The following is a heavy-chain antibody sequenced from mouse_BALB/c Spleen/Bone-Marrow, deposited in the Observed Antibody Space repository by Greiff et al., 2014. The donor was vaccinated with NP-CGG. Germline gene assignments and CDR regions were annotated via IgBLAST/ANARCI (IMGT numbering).Heavy chain of an antibody. D-gene: IGHD2-1*01. V-gene: IGHV1S81*02. CDR1: GYTFTTYW. CDR3: ARGDGKYAFAY. J-gene: IGHJ3*01. CDR2: INPSNGRT. Sequence: VQLQQSGAELVKPGASVKLSCKASGYTFTTYWMQWVKQRPGQGLEWIGEINPSNGRTNYNEKFKRKATLTVDKSSSTAYMQLSSLTSEDSAVHYCARGDGKYAFAYWGQGTLVTVSA.